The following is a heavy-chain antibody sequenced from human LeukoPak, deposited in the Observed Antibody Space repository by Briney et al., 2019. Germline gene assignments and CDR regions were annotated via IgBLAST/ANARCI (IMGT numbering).Heavy chain of an antibody. CDR2: INHSGST. V-gene: IGHV4-34*01. CDR1: GGSFSGYY. J-gene: IGHJ3*02. CDR3: ARGPRAFDI. Sequence: SETLSLTCAVYGGSFSGYYWSWIRQHPGKGREWIGEINHSGSTNYNPSLKSRVTISVDTSKNQFSLKLSSVTAADTAVYYFARGPRAFDIWGQGTMVTVSS.